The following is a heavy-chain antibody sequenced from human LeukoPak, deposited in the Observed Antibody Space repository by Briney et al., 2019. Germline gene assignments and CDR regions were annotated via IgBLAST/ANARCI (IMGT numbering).Heavy chain of an antibody. CDR3: ARANLGLRPFDY. CDR2: IRYDGSNK. D-gene: IGHD4-17*01. V-gene: IGHV3-30*02. Sequence: GGSLRLSCAASGFTFSSYGMHWVRQAPGKGLEWVAFIRYDGSNKYYADSVKGRFTISRDNAKNTLYLQMNSLRAEDTAVYYCARANLGLRPFDYWGQGTLVTVSS. CDR1: GFTFSSYG. J-gene: IGHJ4*02.